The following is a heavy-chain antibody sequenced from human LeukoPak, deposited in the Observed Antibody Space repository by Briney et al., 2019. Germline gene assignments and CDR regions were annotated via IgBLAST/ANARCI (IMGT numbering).Heavy chain of an antibody. CDR1: GGTFSSYA. CDR3: AREVVVPALWGSFDY. Sequence: SVKVSCKASGGTFSSYAISWVRQAPGQGLEWMGGIIPIFGTANYAQKFQGRVTITADESTSTAYMELSSLRSEDTAVYYCAREVVVPALWGSFDYWGQGTLVTVSS. D-gene: IGHD2-2*01. J-gene: IGHJ4*02. V-gene: IGHV1-69*01. CDR2: IIPIFGTA.